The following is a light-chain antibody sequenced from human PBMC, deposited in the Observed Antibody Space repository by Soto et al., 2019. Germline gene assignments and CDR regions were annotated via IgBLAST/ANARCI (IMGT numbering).Light chain of an antibody. CDR3: SSYAGSKNLV. V-gene: IGLV2-8*01. J-gene: IGLJ3*02. Sequence: QSALTQPPSASGSPGQSVTISCTGTSSDVGGYNSVSWYQQHPGKAPKLMIYEVNKRPSGVPDRFSASKSDNTAPLTVSGLQAEDEADYYCSSYAGSKNLVFGGGTKVTVL. CDR2: EVN. CDR1: SSDVGGYNS.